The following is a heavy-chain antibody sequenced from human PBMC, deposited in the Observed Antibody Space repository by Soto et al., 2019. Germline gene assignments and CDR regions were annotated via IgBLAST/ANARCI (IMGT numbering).Heavy chain of an antibody. V-gene: IGHV1-8*01. Sequence: QVQLVQSGAEVKEPGASVKVSCKSSGYIFSSHDINWVRQATGQGLEWMGSVNPNSGNTLYARRFQGRVTMTRSTSISTAYMELSSLRFDETAVYYCARAHDSGDVDYWGQGTLVTVSS. CDR2: VNPNSGNT. CDR1: GYIFSSHD. D-gene: IGHD4-17*01. J-gene: IGHJ4*02. CDR3: ARAHDSGDVDY.